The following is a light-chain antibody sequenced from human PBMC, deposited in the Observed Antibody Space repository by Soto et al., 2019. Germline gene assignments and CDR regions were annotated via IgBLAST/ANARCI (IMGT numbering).Light chain of an antibody. J-gene: IGKJ4*01. Sequence: DIQMTQSPSSLSASVGDRVTITCRASQSITSYLNWYQQKPGKAPKLLIYTASSLQSGVPSRFSGSGSGTDFTLTISSLQPEDFATYYCQQSYRLPLTFGGGTKVEI. CDR3: QQSYRLPLT. V-gene: IGKV1-39*01. CDR2: TAS. CDR1: QSITSY.